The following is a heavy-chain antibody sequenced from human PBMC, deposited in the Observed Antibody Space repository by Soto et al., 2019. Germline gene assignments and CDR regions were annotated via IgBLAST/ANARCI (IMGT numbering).Heavy chain of an antibody. CDR1: GFSFKNYP. Sequence: GGSLRLSCAGSGFSFKNYPMHWVRQAPGQGLEWVAVISSDGGLEYYADSVKGRFTISRDNSKNTLYLQMNSLRAEDTAVYYCAKEVAVATIPGDAFDIWGQGTMVTVSS. V-gene: IGHV3-30*04. J-gene: IGHJ3*02. D-gene: IGHD5-12*01. CDR3: AKEVAVATIPGDAFDI. CDR2: ISSDGGLE.